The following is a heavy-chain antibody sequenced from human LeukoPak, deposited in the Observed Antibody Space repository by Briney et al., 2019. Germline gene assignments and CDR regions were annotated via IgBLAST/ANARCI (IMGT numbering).Heavy chain of an antibody. Sequence: ASVKVSCKASGYTFTSYGISWVRQAPGQGLGWMGWISAYNGNTNYAQKLQGRVTMTTDTSTSTAYMELRSLRSDDTAVYYCARATYYYDSSGYYEYYYYYYMDVWGKGTTVTVSS. J-gene: IGHJ6*03. CDR3: ARATYYYDSSGYYEYYYYYYMDV. CDR2: ISAYNGNT. D-gene: IGHD3-22*01. V-gene: IGHV1-18*01. CDR1: GYTFTSYG.